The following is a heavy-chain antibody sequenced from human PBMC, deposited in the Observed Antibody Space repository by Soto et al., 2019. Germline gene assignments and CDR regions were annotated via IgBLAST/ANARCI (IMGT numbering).Heavy chain of an antibody. J-gene: IGHJ4*02. CDR2: IYHSGGT. Sequence: SETLSLTCAVSGGSISSGGYSWSWIRQPPGKGLEWIGYIYHSGGTYYNPSLKSRVTISVDRSKNQFSLKLRSVTAADTAVYYCARGSGYSGYDYSATFDYWGQGTLVTVSS. CDR1: GGSISSGGYS. V-gene: IGHV4-30-2*01. D-gene: IGHD5-12*01. CDR3: ARGSGYSGYDYSATFDY.